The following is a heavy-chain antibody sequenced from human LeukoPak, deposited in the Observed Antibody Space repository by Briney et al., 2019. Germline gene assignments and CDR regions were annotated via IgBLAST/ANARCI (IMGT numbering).Heavy chain of an antibody. CDR2: IKSKTDGGTT. CDR1: GFTFSNAS. J-gene: IGHJ4*02. Sequence: GGSLRLSCAASGFTFSNASMSWVRQAPGKGLEWVGRIKSKTDGGTTDYAAPVKGRFTISRDDSKNTLYLQMNSLKTEDTAVYYCTTDNTVVTGFDYWGQGTLVTVSS. CDR3: TTDNTVVTGFDY. V-gene: IGHV3-15*01. D-gene: IGHD3-22*01.